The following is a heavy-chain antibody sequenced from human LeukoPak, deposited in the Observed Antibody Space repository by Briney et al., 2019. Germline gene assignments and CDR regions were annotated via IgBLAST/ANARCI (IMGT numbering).Heavy chain of an antibody. J-gene: IGHJ4*02. CDR2: IYYSVNT. D-gene: IGHD6-13*01. Sequence: SETLSLTCTVSGGSISSSTYYWGWIRQPPGKGLEWIGTIYYSVNTYYNPSLKSRLTISIDTSRNQFSLKLSSLTATDTAVYYCARLRRSHADFWGQGTLVTVSS. CDR1: GGSISSSTYY. V-gene: IGHV4-39*01. CDR3: ARLRRSHADF.